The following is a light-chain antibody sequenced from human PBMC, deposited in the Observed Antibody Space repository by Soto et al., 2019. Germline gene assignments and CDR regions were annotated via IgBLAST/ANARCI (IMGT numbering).Light chain of an antibody. CDR1: SSDVGSYNL. CDR3: CSYAGSSSYV. V-gene: IGLV2-23*02. Sequence: QAVVTQPASVSGSPGQSITISCTGTSSDVGSYNLVSWYQQHPGKAPKLMIYEVSTRPSGVSNRFSGSKSGNTASLTISGLQAEDEADYYCCSYAGSSSYVFGTGTKLTVL. CDR2: EVS. J-gene: IGLJ1*01.